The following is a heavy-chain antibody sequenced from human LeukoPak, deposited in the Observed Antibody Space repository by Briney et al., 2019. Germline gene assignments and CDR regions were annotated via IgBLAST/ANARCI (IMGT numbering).Heavy chain of an antibody. J-gene: IGHJ4*02. V-gene: IGHV3-30*03. CDR2: ISFDGSNK. Sequence: PGRSLRLSCAASRFTFNIFGMHWVRQAPGKGLEWVAVISFDGSNKYYADSVRGRFTISRDNSRDTLYLQMSSLTIEDTAVYYCRAATRYLVYYYDYWGRGTLVTVSS. CDR1: RFTFNIFG. D-gene: IGHD3-22*01. CDR3: RAATRYLVYYYDY.